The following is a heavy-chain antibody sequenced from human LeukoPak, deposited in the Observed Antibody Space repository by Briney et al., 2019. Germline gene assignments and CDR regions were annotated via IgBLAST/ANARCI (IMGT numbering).Heavy chain of an antibody. D-gene: IGHD3-16*01. Sequence: GASVKVSCKASGGTFTRYAISWVRQAPGQGLEWMGGIIPIFGTANYAQKFQGRVTITTDESTSTAYMELSSLRSEDTAVYYCARGFGCYYFDYGGQGTLVTVSS. J-gene: IGHJ4*02. V-gene: IGHV1-69*05. CDR2: IIPIFGTA. CDR1: GGTFTRYA. CDR3: ARGFGCYYFDY.